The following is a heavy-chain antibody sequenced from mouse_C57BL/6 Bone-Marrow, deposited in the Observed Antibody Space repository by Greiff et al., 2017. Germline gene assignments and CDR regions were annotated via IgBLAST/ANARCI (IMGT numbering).Heavy chain of an antibody. Sequence: VMLVESGAELARPGASVKLSCKASGYTFTSYGISWVKQRTGQGLEWIGEIYPRSGNTYYNEKFKGKATLTADKSSSTAYMELRSLTSEDSAVYFCARSRDYDYSWFAYWGQGTLVTVSA. V-gene: IGHV1-81*01. CDR3: ARSRDYDYSWFAY. D-gene: IGHD2-4*01. J-gene: IGHJ3*01. CDR2: IYPRSGNT. CDR1: GYTFTSYG.